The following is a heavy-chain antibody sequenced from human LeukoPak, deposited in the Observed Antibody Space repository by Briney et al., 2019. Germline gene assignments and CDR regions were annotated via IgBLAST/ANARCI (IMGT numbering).Heavy chain of an antibody. CDR3: ARESGKFDY. Sequence: GGSLRLSCVVSGLPIADFAMHWVRQAPGKGLEWVSLISGDGVSTFYADSVKGRFSISRDNSKNSLSLEMNSLRTEDTAMYYCARESGKFDYWGQGTLVAVST. J-gene: IGHJ4*02. CDR2: ISGDGVST. CDR1: GLPIADFA. V-gene: IGHV3-43*02.